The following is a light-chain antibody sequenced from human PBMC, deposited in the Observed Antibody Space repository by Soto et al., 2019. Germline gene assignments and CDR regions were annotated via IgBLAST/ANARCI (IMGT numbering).Light chain of an antibody. J-gene: IGLJ2*01. Sequence: SYELAQPPSVSVSPGQTARLTCAGGALPKNNTYCYQQKTGRAPVLVIYIDTERPSGIPERFSGSSSGTPATLTISGVQAEDEADYDCQSSDITNTLVVFGGGTKLTVL. CDR1: ALPKNN. CDR2: IDT. V-gene: IGLV3-25*02. CDR3: QSSDITNTLVV.